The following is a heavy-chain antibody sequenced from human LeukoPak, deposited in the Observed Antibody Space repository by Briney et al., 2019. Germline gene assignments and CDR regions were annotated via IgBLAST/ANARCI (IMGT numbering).Heavy chain of an antibody. CDR2: INSDGSEK. CDR3: ASTSSSWYENFDY. Sequence: GGSLRLSCAASGFPFTSHWLSWFRQSPGRGLEWVAHINSDGSEKNYVDSVKGRFTISRDNARNSQFLQMNSLRAEDTAVYYCASTSSSWYENFDYWGQGTLVTVSS. D-gene: IGHD6-13*01. V-gene: IGHV3-7*01. J-gene: IGHJ4*02. CDR1: GFPFTSHW.